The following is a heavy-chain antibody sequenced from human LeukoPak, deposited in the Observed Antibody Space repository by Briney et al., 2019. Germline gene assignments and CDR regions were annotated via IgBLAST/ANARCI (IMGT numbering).Heavy chain of an antibody. CDR2: INTNTGNP. Sequence: ASVRVSFKASGYTFTSYAMNWVRQAPGQGLEWLVWINTNTGNPTYAQGFTGRFVFSLDTSVSTAYLQISSLKAEDTAVYYCARDPSYSSGWSPVDYWGQGTLVNVSS. D-gene: IGHD6-19*01. CDR1: GYTFTSYA. J-gene: IGHJ4*02. CDR3: ARDPSYSSGWSPVDY. V-gene: IGHV7-4-1*02.